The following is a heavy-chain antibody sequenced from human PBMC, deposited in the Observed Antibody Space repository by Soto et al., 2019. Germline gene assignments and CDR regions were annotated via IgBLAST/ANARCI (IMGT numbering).Heavy chain of an antibody. CDR1: GFTFSSYG. V-gene: IGHV3-30*18. CDR2: ISYDGSNK. J-gene: IGHJ6*02. CDR3: AKDGASYYYYGMDV. Sequence: GGSLRLSCAASGFTFSSYGMHWVRQAPGNGLEWVAVISYDGSNKYYADSVKGRFTISRDNSKNTLYLQMNSLRAEDTAVYYCAKDGASYYYYGMDVWGQGTTVTVSS. D-gene: IGHD3-10*01.